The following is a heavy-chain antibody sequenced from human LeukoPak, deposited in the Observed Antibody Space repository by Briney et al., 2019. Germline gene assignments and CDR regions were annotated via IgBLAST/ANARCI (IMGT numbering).Heavy chain of an antibody. V-gene: IGHV3-21*01. CDR2: ISASGSYI. CDR3: ARDSPGTTASDY. CDR1: GFTFDTYR. J-gene: IGHJ4*02. D-gene: IGHD1-1*01. Sequence: GSLRLSCAASGFTFDTYRMNWVRQAPGKGLEWVSSISASGSYIYYADSLKGRFTISRDNTKNSLFLQMNSLRAEDAAVYYCARDSPGTTASDYWGQGTLVTVSP.